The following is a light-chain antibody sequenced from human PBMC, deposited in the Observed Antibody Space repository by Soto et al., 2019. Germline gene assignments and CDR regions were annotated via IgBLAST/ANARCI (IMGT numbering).Light chain of an antibody. CDR2: GND. J-gene: IGLJ3*02. V-gene: IGLV1-51*01. CDR3: ATWDTNLSAV. CDR1: TSNIGHNY. Sequence: QSVLTQPPSVSAAPGQTVTISCSGGTSNIGHNYVSWYQQLPGTAPTLIIYGNDKRPSGIPDRFSGSKSGTSATLAITGLQTGDEADYYCATWDTNLSAVFGGGTKLTVL.